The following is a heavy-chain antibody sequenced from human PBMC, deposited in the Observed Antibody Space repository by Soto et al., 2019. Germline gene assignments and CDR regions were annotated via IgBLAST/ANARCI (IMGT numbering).Heavy chain of an antibody. J-gene: IGHJ5*02. V-gene: IGHV1-69*06. D-gene: IGHD2-21*02. CDR2: ISPVFGTR. CDR1: GGTFSTYP. Sequence: QVQLVQSGAEVKKAGSSVKVSCKVSGGTFSTYPISWVRQAPGQGLEWMGWISPVFGTRDYAQQFQGRVTITADKGTSTAYMEPSSLRSEDTALYYCARVRGGTSDWYWYASWGQGTLVTVSS. CDR3: ARVRGGTSDWYWYAS.